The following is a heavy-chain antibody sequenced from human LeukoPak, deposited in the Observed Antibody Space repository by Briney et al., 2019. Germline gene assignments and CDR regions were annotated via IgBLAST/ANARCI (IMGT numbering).Heavy chain of an antibody. D-gene: IGHD5/OR15-5a*01. CDR1: GFTFSSYW. CDR3: ARSSVDGWFDP. J-gene: IGHJ5*02. CDR2: IKHDGSVQ. Sequence: GGSLRLSCAASGFTFSSYWMSWVRQAPGKGLEWVANIKHDGSVQYCVDSVKGRFTISRDNAKNSLYLQMNSLRAEDTAVYYCARSSVDGWFDPWGQGTLVTVSS. V-gene: IGHV3-7*01.